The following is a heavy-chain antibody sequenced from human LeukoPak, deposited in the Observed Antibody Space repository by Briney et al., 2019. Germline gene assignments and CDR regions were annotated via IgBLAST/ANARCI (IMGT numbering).Heavy chain of an antibody. V-gene: IGHV3-9*01. D-gene: IGHD3-16*01. J-gene: IGHJ6*02. CDR3: ARGGLYYYYGMDV. CDR1: GFTFDDYA. CDR2: ISWNRGSI. Sequence: GGSLGLSCAASGFTFDDYAMHWVRQAPGKGLEWVSGISWNRGSIGYADSVKGRFTLSRDNAKNSLYLQMNSLRAEDTALYYCARGGLYYYYGMDVWGQGTTVTVSS.